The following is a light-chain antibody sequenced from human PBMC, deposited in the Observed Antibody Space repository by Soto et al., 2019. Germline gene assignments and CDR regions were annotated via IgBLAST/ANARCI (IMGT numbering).Light chain of an antibody. CDR1: SRDVGGYNY. V-gene: IGLV2-14*01. Sequence: QSVLTQPASASGSPGQSITISCTGTSRDVGGYNYVSWYQQHPGKAPKLMISEVNNRPSGVSDRFSGSKSGSTASLTISGLQAEDEADYFCSSYTSVSILIFGGGTKLTVL. J-gene: IGLJ2*01. CDR3: SSYTSVSILI. CDR2: EVN.